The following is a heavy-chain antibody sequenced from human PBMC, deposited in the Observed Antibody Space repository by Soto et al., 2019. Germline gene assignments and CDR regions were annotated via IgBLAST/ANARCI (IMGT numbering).Heavy chain of an antibody. Sequence: GGSLRLSCAASGFTFSSYGMHWVRQAPGKGLEWVAVIWYDGSNKYYADSVKGRFTISRDNSKNTLYLQMNSLRAEDTAVYYCARGSGGQLGDWFDPWGQGTLVTVSS. CDR2: IWYDGSNK. CDR3: ARGSGGQLGDWFDP. D-gene: IGHD6-6*01. J-gene: IGHJ5*02. CDR1: GFTFSSYG. V-gene: IGHV3-33*01.